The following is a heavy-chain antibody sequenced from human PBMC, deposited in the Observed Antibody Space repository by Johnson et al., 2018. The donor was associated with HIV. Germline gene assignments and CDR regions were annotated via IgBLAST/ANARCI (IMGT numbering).Heavy chain of an antibody. D-gene: IGHD3-22*01. Sequence: QVQLVESGGGVVQPGRSLRLSCAASGFTFSSYAMHWVRHAPGTGLEWVAVISYDGSNNYYADSVKGRFTISRDNSKNTLYLQMNSLRAEATAVYYCARDPRGIYYDSSGPSQIAFDIWGQGTMVTVSS. CDR2: ISYDGSNN. CDR1: GFTFSSYA. J-gene: IGHJ3*02. CDR3: ARDPRGIYYDSSGPSQIAFDI. V-gene: IGHV3-30-3*01.